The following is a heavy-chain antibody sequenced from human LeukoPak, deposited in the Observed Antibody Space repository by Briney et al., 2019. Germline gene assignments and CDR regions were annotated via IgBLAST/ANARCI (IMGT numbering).Heavy chain of an antibody. CDR3: ARGRKTFTIFGVVTPPLWFDP. J-gene: IGHJ5*02. CDR1: GGSFSVYY. Sequence: SETLSLTCAVYGGSFSVYYWSWIRQPPGKGLEWIGEINHSGSTNYNPSLKSRVTISVDTSKNQFSLKLSSVTAADTAVYYCARGRKTFTIFGVVTPPLWFDPWGQGTLVTVSS. V-gene: IGHV4-34*01. D-gene: IGHD3-3*01. CDR2: INHSGST.